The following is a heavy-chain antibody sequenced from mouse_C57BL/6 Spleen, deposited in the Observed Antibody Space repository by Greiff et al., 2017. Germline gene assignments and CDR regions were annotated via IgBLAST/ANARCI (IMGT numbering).Heavy chain of an antibody. J-gene: IGHJ1*03. CDR3: ARANYGSSCRGYFDV. Sequence: QVQLQQSGAELVRPGAFVKLSCKASGYTFTSHWMHWVKQRPGQGLEWIGYINPSSGYTKYNQKFKDKATLTADKSSSTAYMQLSSLTYEDSAVYYCARANYGSSCRGYFDVWGTGTTVAVSS. V-gene: IGHV1-7*01. CDR1: GYTFTSHW. CDR2: INPSSGYT. D-gene: IGHD1-1*01.